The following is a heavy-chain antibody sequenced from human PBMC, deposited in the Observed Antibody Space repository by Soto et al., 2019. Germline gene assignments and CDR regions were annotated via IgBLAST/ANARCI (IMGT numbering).Heavy chain of an antibody. V-gene: IGHV3-48*01. D-gene: IGHD6-6*01. Sequence: GGSLRLSCAASGFTFSSYSMNWVRQAPGKGLEWVSYISSSSSTIYYAESVKGRFTISRDNAKNSLYLQMNSLRAEDMAVFYCANMPIFVAARPHLDYWGQGTLVTVSS. CDR2: ISSSSSTI. CDR1: GFTFSSYS. CDR3: ANMPIFVAARPHLDY. J-gene: IGHJ4*02.